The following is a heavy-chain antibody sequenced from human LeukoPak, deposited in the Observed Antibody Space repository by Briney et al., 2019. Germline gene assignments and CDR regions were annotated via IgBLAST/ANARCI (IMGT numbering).Heavy chain of an antibody. CDR2: ISSSSSTI. V-gene: IGHV3-48*01. D-gene: IGHD3-16*02. CDR3: ARGISGGYDYVWGSYRYRLDY. J-gene: IGHJ4*02. CDR1: GFTFSSYS. Sequence: GGSLRLSCAASGFTFSSYSMNWVRQAPGKGLEWVSYISSSSSTIYYADSVKGRFTISRDNAKNSLYLQMNSLRAEDTAVYYCARGISGGYDYVWGSYRYRLDYWGQGTLVTVSS.